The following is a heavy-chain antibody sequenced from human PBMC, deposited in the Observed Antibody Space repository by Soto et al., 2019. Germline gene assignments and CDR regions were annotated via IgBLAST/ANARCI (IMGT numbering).Heavy chain of an antibody. D-gene: IGHD3-22*01. V-gene: IGHV3-33*06. J-gene: IGHJ4*02. CDR2: IWYDGSNK. Sequence: SLSSSAAAVTIRRYGMHWVSPALGKGLEWVAVIWYDGSNKYYADSVKGRFTISRDNSKNTLYLQMNSLTAEDTAVYDFAKATMVVVVYHECDNCGQGPGGTVSS. CDR3: AKATMVVVVYHECDN. CDR1: AVTIRRYG.